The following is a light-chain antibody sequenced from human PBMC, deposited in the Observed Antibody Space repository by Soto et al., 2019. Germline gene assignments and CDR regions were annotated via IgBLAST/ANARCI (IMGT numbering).Light chain of an antibody. J-gene: IGKJ1*01. CDR1: QSVSNNY. V-gene: IGKV3-20*01. CDR2: GAS. CDR3: QQYGSSGT. Sequence: EIVLTQSPGTLSLYKGERGTLSCRASQSVSNNYLAWYQQKPGQAPRLLIYGASNRATGIPDRFSGSGSGTDFTLTISRLEPEDFAVYYCQQYGSSGTFGHGTKVDIK.